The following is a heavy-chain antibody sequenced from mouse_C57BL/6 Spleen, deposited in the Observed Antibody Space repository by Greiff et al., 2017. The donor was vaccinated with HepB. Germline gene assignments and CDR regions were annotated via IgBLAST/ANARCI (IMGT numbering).Heavy chain of an antibody. CDR1: GYTFTSYW. CDR3: ARRDYGNYYYYAMDY. V-gene: IGHV1-61*01. J-gene: IGHJ4*01. D-gene: IGHD2-1*01. CDR2: IYPSDSET. Sequence: VQLQQPGAELVRPGSSVKLSCKASGYTFTSYWMDWVKQRPGQGLEWIGNIYPSDSETHYNQKFKDKATLTVDKSSSTAYMQLSSLTSEDSAVYYCARRDYGNYYYYAMDYWGQGTSVTVSS.